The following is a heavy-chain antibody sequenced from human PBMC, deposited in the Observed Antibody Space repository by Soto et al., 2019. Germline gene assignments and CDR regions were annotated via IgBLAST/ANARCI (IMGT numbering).Heavy chain of an antibody. CDR1: GYSFTSYW. J-gene: IGHJ3*02. Sequence: RGESLKISCKGSGYSFTSYWISWVRQMPGKGLEWMGRIDPSDSYTNYSPSFQGHVTISADKSISTAYLQWSSLKASDTAMYYCASWSSGYGALDAFDIWGQGTMVTVSS. CDR3: ASWSSGYGALDAFDI. D-gene: IGHD3-22*01. V-gene: IGHV5-10-1*01. CDR2: IDPSDSYT.